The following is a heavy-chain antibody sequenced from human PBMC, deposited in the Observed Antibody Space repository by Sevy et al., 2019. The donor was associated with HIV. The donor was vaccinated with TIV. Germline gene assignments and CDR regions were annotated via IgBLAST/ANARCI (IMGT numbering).Heavy chain of an antibody. Sequence: GGSLRLSCAASGFIFSSYGMHWVRQAPGKGLEWVAIISYDGGTKYYAESMKGRFTISRDNSKNTLYLEMNSLRAEDTAVYYCARARTTVTTSYYYGMDVWGQGTTVTV. D-gene: IGHD4-17*01. J-gene: IGHJ6*02. V-gene: IGHV3-30*03. CDR1: GFIFSSYG. CDR2: ISYDGGTK. CDR3: ARARTTVTTSYYYGMDV.